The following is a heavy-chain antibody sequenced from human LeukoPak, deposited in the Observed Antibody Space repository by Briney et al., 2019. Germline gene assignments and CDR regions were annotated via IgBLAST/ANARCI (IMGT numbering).Heavy chain of an antibody. D-gene: IGHD3-22*01. CDR3: ARSPHYYYDSSGYYGQFDY. J-gene: IGHJ4*02. CDR1: GFTFSSYW. CDR2: IKQDGSEK. Sequence: PGGSLRLSCAASGFTFSSYWMSWVRQALGKGLEWVANIKQDGSEKYYVDSVKGRFTISRDNAKNSLYLQMNSLRAEDTAVYYCARSPHYYYDSSGYYGQFDYWGQGTLVTVSS. V-gene: IGHV3-7*01.